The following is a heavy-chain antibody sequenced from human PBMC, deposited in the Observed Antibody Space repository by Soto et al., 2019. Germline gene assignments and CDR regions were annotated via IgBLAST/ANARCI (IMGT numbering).Heavy chain of an antibody. Sequence: SGPTLVNPTETLTLTCTVSGFSLSNARMGVSWIRQPPGKSLEWLAHIFSNDEKSYSTSLKSRLTISKDTSNSQVVLTMTNLDPGDTGTYYYAPTPGYSRSWSRYSWFEPWGQ. CDR2: IFSNDEK. CDR3: APTPGYSRSWSRYSWFEP. V-gene: IGHV2-26*01. J-gene: IGHJ5*02. CDR1: GFSLSNARMG. D-gene: IGHD6-13*01.